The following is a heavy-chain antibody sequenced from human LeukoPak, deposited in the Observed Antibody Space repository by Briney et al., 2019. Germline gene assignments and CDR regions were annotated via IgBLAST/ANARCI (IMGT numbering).Heavy chain of an antibody. CDR2: IYYSGST. CDR1: GGSISSSSYY. J-gene: IGHJ6*03. D-gene: IGHD3-10*01. CDR3: AREEKYYGSGSLHYYMDV. Sequence: PSETLSLTCTVSGGSISSSSYYWGWIRQPPGKGLEWIGSIYYSGSTYYNPSLKSRVTISVDTSKNQFSLKLSSVTAADTAVYYCAREEKYYGSGSLHYYMDVWGKGTTVTVSS. V-gene: IGHV4-39*07.